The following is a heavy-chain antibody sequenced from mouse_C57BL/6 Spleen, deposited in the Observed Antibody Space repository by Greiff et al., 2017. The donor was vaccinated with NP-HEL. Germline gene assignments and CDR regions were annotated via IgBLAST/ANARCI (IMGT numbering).Heavy chain of an antibody. Sequence: QVQLQQPGAELVRPGTSVKLSCKASGYTFTSYWMHWVKQRPGQGLEWIGVIDPSDSYTNYNQKFKGKSTLSVDTTTSTAYMQLSSLTSEDSAVYYCARWSWYARSRFGCWGQGTTLSVSS. CDR2: IDPSDSYT. D-gene: IGHD2-14*01. V-gene: IGHV1-59*01. CDR3: ARWSWYARSRFGC. CDR1: GYTFTSYW. J-gene: IGHJ2*01.